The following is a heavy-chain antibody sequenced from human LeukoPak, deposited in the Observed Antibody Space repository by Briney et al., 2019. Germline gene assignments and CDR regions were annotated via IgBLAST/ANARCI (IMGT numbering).Heavy chain of an antibody. V-gene: IGHV4-34*01. CDR3: ARGSILTGYCFDF. Sequence: KPSETLSLTCAVYGGSITGYYWSWIRQTPGRGLEWVGEIHYTGATSYNPSLKSRATISTDTSKNQFSLRLSSVTAADTAVYYCARGSILTGYCFDFWGQGALVTVSS. J-gene: IGHJ4*02. CDR2: IHYTGAT. CDR1: GGSITGYY. D-gene: IGHD3-9*01.